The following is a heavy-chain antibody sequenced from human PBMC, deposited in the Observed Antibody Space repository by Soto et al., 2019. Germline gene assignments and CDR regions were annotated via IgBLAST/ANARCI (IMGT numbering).Heavy chain of an antibody. Sequence: GGSLRLSCAASGFTFSNAWMSWVRQAPGKGLEWVGRIKSKTDGGTTDYAAPVKGRFTISRDDSKNTLYLQMNSLRAEDTAVYYCANLYGSGSDIDYWGQGTLVTVSS. CDR2: IKSKTDGGTT. CDR3: ANLYGSGSDIDY. D-gene: IGHD3-10*01. J-gene: IGHJ4*02. CDR1: GFTFSNAW. V-gene: IGHV3-15*01.